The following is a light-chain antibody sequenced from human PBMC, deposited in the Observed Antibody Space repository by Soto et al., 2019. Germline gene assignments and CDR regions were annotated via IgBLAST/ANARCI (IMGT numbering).Light chain of an antibody. J-gene: IGKJ1*01. Sequence: EIVLTQSPGTLSLSPGEGATLSCRASQSINSFLAWYQQRRGQAPRLLIHGASNRATGIPDRFSGSGSGPDFTLTISRLEPEDFEVYYCQQYGGSQRTLGQGTKADIK. CDR2: GAS. CDR1: QSINSF. CDR3: QQYGGSQRT. V-gene: IGKV3-20*01.